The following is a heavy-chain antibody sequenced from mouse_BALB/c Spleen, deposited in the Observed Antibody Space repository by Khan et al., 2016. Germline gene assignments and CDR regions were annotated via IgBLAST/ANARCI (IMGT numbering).Heavy chain of an antibody. J-gene: IGHJ3*01. Sequence: EVQLQESGPGLVKPSQSLSLTCTVTGYSITSDYAWNWIRQFPGNKLEWMGYISYSGSTSYNPSLKSRISITRDTSKNQFFLHLNSVSTEDTATYYCARGGLAQAWFAYWGQGTLVTVSA. CDR1: GYSITSDYA. D-gene: IGHD3-3*01. CDR3: ARGGLAQAWFAY. V-gene: IGHV3-2*02. CDR2: ISYSGST.